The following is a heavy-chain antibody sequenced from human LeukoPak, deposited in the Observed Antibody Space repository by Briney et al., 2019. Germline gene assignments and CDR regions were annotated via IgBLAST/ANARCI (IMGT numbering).Heavy chain of an antibody. CDR3: TTDRRDIVLMVYGDPGPFEDY. CDR1: GFTFSNAW. D-gene: IGHD2-8*01. V-gene: IGHV3-15*01. J-gene: IGHJ4*02. CDR2: IKSKTDGGTT. Sequence: GGSLRLSCAASGFTFSNAWMSWVRQAPGKGLEWVGRIKSKTDGGTTDYAAPVKGRFTISRDDSKNTLYLQMNSLKTEDTAVYYCTTDRRDIVLMVYGDPGPFEDYWGQGTLVTVSS.